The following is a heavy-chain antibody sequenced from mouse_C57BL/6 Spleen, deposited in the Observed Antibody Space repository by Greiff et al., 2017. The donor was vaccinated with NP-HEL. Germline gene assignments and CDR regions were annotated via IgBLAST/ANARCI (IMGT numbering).Heavy chain of an antibody. Sequence: EVQVVESGGGLVKPGGSLKLSCAASGFTFSDYGMHWVRQAPEKGLEWVAYISSGSSTIYYADTVKGRVTISRDNAKNTLFLQMTSLRSEDTAMYYCARTTVVARIAMDYGGQGTSVTVYS. CDR3: ARTTVVARIAMDY. CDR2: ISSGSSTI. J-gene: IGHJ4*01. CDR1: GFTFSDYG. V-gene: IGHV5-17*01. D-gene: IGHD1-1*01.